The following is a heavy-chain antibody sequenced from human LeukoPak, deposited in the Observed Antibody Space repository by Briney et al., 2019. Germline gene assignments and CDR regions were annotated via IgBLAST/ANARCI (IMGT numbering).Heavy chain of an antibody. J-gene: IGHJ6*03. V-gene: IGHV3-7*01. D-gene: IGHD3-3*01. CDR1: GFTFSTYW. Sequence: GGSLRLSCAASGFTFSTYWMSWVRQAPGKGLEWVANIKQDGSEQFYVDSVKGRFTISRDNAKSSLYLQMNSLRAEDTAVYYCAREATTIWSAHMDVWGKGTTVTVSS. CDR2: IKQDGSEQ. CDR3: AREATTIWSAHMDV.